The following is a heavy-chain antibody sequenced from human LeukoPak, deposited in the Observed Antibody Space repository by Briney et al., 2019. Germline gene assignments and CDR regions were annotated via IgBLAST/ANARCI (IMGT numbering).Heavy chain of an antibody. CDR3: AKAPRRVAAAASYYFDY. CDR2: ISGSGGST. J-gene: IGHJ4*02. Sequence: GGSLRLSCAASGSTFSSYAMSWVRQAPGKGLEWVSAISGSGGSTYYADSVKGRFTISRDNSKNTLYLQMNSLRADDTAVYYCAKAPRRVAAAASYYFDYWGQGTLVTVSS. V-gene: IGHV3-23*01. D-gene: IGHD6-13*01. CDR1: GSTFSSYA.